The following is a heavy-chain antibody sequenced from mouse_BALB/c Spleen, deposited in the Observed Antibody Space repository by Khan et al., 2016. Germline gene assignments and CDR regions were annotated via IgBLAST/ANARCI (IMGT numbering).Heavy chain of an antibody. J-gene: IGHJ3*01. V-gene: IGHV5-9*02. CDR2: ISSGGTYS. CDR1: GFAFSSYD. Sequence: EVELVESGGGLVKPGGSLKLSCAASGFAFSSYDMSWVRQTPEKRLEWVSTISSGGTYSYYPASVKGRFTISRDNARNTLHLQMSSLRSEDKPLYYCARRDYGSSYKGFAYWGQGTLVTVSA. CDR3: ARRDYGSSYKGFAY. D-gene: IGHD1-1*01.